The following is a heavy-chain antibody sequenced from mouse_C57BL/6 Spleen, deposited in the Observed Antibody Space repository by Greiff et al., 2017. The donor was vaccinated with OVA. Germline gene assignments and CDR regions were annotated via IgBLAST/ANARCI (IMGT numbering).Heavy chain of an antibody. CDR1: GYAFSSSW. CDR3: ASGRYAMDY. Sequence: VQLQQSGPELVKPGASVKISCKASGYAFSSSWMNWVKQRPGKGLEWIGRIYPGDGDTNYNGKFKGKATLTADKSSSTAYMQLSSLTSVDSAVYCCASGRYAMDYWGQGTSVTVSS. V-gene: IGHV1-82*01. J-gene: IGHJ4*01. CDR2: IYPGDGDT.